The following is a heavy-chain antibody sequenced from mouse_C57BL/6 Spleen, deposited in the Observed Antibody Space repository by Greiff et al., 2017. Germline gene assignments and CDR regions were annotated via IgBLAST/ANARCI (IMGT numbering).Heavy chain of an antibody. CDR2: INPNNGGT. V-gene: IGHV1-26*01. CDR1: GYTFTDYY. D-gene: IGHD1-1*01. CDR3: AREGYYYGSSSDY. Sequence: EVQLQQSGPELVKPGASVKISCKASGYTFTDYYMNWVKQSHGKSLEWIGDINPNNGGTSYNQKFKGKATLTVDKSSSTAYMEHRSLTSEDSAVYYCAREGYYYGSSSDYWGQGTTLTVSS. J-gene: IGHJ2*01.